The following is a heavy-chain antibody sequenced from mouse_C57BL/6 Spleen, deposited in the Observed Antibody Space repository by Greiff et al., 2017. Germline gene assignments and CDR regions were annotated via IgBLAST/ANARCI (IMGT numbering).Heavy chain of an antibody. Sequence: YTFTSYWMHWVTQRPGRGLVWIGRIDPNSGGTKYNEKIKSMATLTVDKSSSTTYMQLSSQPSEDSAVYYCERIVSNSVVAYYYAMDYWGQGTSVTVAS. CDR2: IDPNSGGT. CDR1: YTFTSYW. J-gene: IGHJ4*01. CDR3: ERIVSNSVVAYYYAMDY. V-gene: IGHV1-72*01. D-gene: IGHD1-1*01.